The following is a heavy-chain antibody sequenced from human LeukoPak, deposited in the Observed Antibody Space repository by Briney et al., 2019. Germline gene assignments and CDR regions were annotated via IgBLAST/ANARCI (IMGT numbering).Heavy chain of an antibody. CDR3: AKAGPYYYDSSGSIDY. Sequence: GGSLRLSCAASGFTFSSYWMHWVRQAPGKGLVWVSRIKSDGSTNYADSVKGRFTISRDNSKNTLYLQMNSLRAEDTAVYYCAKAGPYYYDSSGSIDYWGQGTLVTVSS. V-gene: IGHV3-74*01. CDR2: IKSDGST. CDR1: GFTFSSYW. J-gene: IGHJ4*02. D-gene: IGHD3-22*01.